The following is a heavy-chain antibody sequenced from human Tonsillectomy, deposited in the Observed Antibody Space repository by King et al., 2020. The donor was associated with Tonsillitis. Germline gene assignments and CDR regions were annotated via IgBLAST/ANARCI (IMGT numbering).Heavy chain of an antibody. V-gene: IGHV4-4*07. Sequence: VQLQESGPGLVKPSETLSLTCTVSGGSISSYYWSWIRQPAGKGLEWIGRIYTNGSTNYNPSLKSRVTMSVDTSENQFSLKLSSVTAAYTAVYYCAREKVVVYYYYMDVWGKGTTVTVSS. CDR2: IYTNGST. D-gene: IGHD2-15*01. CDR3: AREKVVVYYYYMDV. CDR1: GGSISSYY. J-gene: IGHJ6*03.